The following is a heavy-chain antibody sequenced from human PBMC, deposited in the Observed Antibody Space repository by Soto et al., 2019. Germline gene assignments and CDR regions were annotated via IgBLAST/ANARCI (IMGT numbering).Heavy chain of an antibody. CDR2: IYYSGST. D-gene: IGHD6-6*01. J-gene: IGHJ4*02. Sequence: PSETLSLTCTVSGGSISSGDYYWSWIRQPPGKGLEWIGYIYYSGSTYYNPSLKSRVTISVDTSKNQFSLKLSSVTAADTAVYYCARGASFEYSSSSDGIDFDYWGQGTLVTVSS. CDR1: GGSISSGDYY. CDR3: ARGASFEYSSSSDGIDFDY. V-gene: IGHV4-30-4*01.